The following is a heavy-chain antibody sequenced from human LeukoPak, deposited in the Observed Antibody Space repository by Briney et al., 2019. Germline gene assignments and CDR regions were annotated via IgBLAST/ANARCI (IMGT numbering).Heavy chain of an antibody. CDR1: GFTFSSSW. CDR2: IKPDGSEK. Sequence: PGGSLRLSCAASGFTFSSSWMSWVRQAPGKGLEWVTNIKPDGSEKYYVDSVKGRFTISRDNAKNSLYLQMNSLRAEDTALYYCARDTVGVTDYWGQGTLATVSS. V-gene: IGHV3-7*01. CDR3: ARDTVGVTDY. J-gene: IGHJ4*02. D-gene: IGHD1-26*01.